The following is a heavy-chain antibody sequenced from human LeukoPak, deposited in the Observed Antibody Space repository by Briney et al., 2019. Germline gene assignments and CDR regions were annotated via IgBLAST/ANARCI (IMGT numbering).Heavy chain of an antibody. J-gene: IGHJ4*02. CDR3: AREDTAMVPRVDY. CDR2: ISSSSSTI. Sequence: GGSLRLSCAASGFTFSSYSMNWVRQAPGKGLEWVSYISSSSSTIYYADSVKGRFTISRDNAKNSLYLQMNSLRAEDTAVYYCAREDTAMVPRVDYWGQGTLVTVSS. V-gene: IGHV3-48*04. CDR1: GFTFSSYS. D-gene: IGHD5-18*01.